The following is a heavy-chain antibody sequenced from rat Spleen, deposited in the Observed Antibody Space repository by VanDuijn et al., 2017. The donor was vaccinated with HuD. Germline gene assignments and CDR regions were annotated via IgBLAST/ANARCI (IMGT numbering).Heavy chain of an antibody. CDR1: GFSLTSYS. CDR3: ARDRGITMMVPLMDA. J-gene: IGHJ4*01. CDR2: MWYDGDK. D-gene: IGHD1-12*03. Sequence: QVQLKESGPGLVQPSQTLSLTCTVSGFSLTSYSVSWVRQPSGKGPEWMGRMWYDGDKAYNSALKSRLSISRDTSKNQVFLKMNSLQTEDTATYYCARDRGITMMVPLMDAWGQGASVTVSS. V-gene: IGHV2-34*01.